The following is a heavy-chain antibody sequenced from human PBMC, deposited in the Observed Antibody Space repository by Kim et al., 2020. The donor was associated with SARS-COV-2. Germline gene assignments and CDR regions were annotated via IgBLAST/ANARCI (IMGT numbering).Heavy chain of an antibody. Sequence: SETLSLTCAVYGGSFSGYSWSWIRQPPGKGLEWIGEINHSGSTNYNPSLKSRGTISVDTSKNQFSLKLSSVTAADTAVYYCARDPPSNYDYYYYMDVWG. CDR2: INHSGST. J-gene: IGHJ6*03. CDR3: ARDPPSNYDYYYYMDV. V-gene: IGHV4-34*01. D-gene: IGHD4-4*01. CDR1: GGSFSGYS.